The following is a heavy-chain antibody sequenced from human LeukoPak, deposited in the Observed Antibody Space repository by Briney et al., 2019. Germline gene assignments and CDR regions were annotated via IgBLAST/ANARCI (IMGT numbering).Heavy chain of an antibody. CDR2: IIPIFGTA. J-gene: IGHJ5*02. V-gene: IGHV1-69*05. CDR3: ASPVGATPTGVWLDP. D-gene: IGHD1-26*01. Sequence: ASVRVSCKASGGTFSSYAISWVRQAPGQGLEWMGGIIPIFGTANYAQKFQGRVTITTDESTSTAYMELSSLRSEDTAVYYCASPVGATPTGVWLDPWGQGTLVTVSS. CDR1: GGTFSSYA.